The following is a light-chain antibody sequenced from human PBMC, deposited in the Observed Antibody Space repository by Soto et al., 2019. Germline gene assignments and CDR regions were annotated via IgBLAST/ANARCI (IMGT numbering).Light chain of an antibody. CDR1: SSNIGAGYD. CDR2: GNI. J-gene: IGLJ1*01. CDR3: QSYDSTLSDRYV. Sequence: QSVLTQPPSVSGSPGQRVTISCTGSSSNIGAGYDVHWYQQRPGTAPKLVIFGNINRPSGVPDRFSGSKSGTSASLAITGLQAEDEGDYYCQSYDSTLSDRYVFGTGTKVTVL. V-gene: IGLV1-40*01.